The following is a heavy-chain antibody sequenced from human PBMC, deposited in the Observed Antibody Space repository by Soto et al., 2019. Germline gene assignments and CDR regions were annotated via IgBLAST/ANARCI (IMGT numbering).Heavy chain of an antibody. J-gene: IGHJ6*02. CDR1: GFTFSSYG. CDR3: ARDDSSELDV. Sequence: PGGSLRLSCAASGFTFSSYGMHWVRQAPGKGLEWVSDICSNRSNKYYADSVKGRFTISRDNAKNSLYLQMNSLRDEDTAVYYCARDDSSELDVWGQGTTVTVSS. CDR2: ICSNRSNK. V-gene: IGHV3-48*02. D-gene: IGHD6-25*01.